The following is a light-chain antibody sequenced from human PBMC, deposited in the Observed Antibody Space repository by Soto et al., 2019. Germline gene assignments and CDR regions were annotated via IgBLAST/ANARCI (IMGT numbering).Light chain of an antibody. Sequence: QSVLTQPASVSGSPGQSITISCTGTSSAVGGYNYVSWYQQYPGKAPKLMIYEVTHRPSGVSNRFSGSKSGNTASLTNSGLQADDEADYYCCSYAGTYTYVFGIGPRSPS. CDR1: SSAVGGYNY. CDR3: CSYAGTYTYV. J-gene: IGLJ1*01. V-gene: IGLV2-14*01. CDR2: EVT.